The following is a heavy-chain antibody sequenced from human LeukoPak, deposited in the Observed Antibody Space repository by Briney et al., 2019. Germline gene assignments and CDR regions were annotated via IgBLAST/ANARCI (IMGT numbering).Heavy chain of an antibody. CDR1: GFTFDDYA. CDR2: ISWDGGST. CDR3: AKGYYYDSSGYYYGGRGFDYYYYMDV. D-gene: IGHD3-22*01. J-gene: IGHJ6*03. V-gene: IGHV3-43D*03. Sequence: PGGSLRLSCAASGFTFDDYAMHWVRQAPGKGLEWVSLISWDGGSTYCADSVKGRFTISRDNSKNSLYLQMNSLRAEDTALYYCAKGYYYDSSGYYYGGRGFDYYYYMDVWGKGTTVTVSS.